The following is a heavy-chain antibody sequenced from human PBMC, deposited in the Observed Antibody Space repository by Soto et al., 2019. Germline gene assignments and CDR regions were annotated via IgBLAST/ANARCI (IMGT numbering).Heavy chain of an antibody. V-gene: IGHV1-69*13. Sequence: SVKVSCKASGGTFSSYAISWVRQAPGQGLEWMGGVIPIFGTANYAQKFQGRVTITADESTSTAYMELSSLRSEDTAVYYCARGIAVAENYYGMDVWGQGTTVTVSS. CDR1: GGTFSSYA. CDR3: ARGIAVAENYYGMDV. J-gene: IGHJ6*02. CDR2: VIPIFGTA. D-gene: IGHD6-19*01.